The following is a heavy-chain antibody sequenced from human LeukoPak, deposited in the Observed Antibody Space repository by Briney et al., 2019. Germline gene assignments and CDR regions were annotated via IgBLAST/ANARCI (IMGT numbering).Heavy chain of an antibody. D-gene: IGHD6-6*01. J-gene: IGHJ4*02. V-gene: IGHV5-10-1*01. CDR2: IDPSDSHI. CDR1: GYSFSAYW. Sequence: GESLRISCQGSGYSFSAYWITWVRQMPGKGLEWMGRIDPSDSHINYSASFQGHVTISVDKSISTAYLQWGSLKASDTAMYYCARLIGGPARPGFDYWGQGTLVTVSS. CDR3: ARLIGGPARPGFDY.